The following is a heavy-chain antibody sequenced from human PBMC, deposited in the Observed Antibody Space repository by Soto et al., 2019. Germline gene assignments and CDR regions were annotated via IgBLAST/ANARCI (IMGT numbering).Heavy chain of an antibody. CDR1: GFTFSSYG. Sequence: GGSLRLSCAASGFTFSSYGMHWVRQAPGKGLEWVAVISYDGSNKYFADSVKGRFTISRDNSKNTLYLQMNSLRAEDTAVYYCSKDVLRYLEWLVFYGMAVWGQGTTFTASS. D-gene: IGHD3-3*01. V-gene: IGHV3-30*18. CDR2: ISYDGSNK. CDR3: SKDVLRYLEWLVFYGMAV. J-gene: IGHJ6*02.